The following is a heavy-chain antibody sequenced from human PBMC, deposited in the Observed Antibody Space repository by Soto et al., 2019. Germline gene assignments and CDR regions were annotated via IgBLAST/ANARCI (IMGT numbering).Heavy chain of an antibody. CDR2: IYHSGST. CDR3: ARGNVVAIDY. Sequence: TLSLTCAVSGGSISSGGYSWSWIRQPPGKGLEWIGYIYHSGSTYYNPSLKSRVTISVDRSKNQSSLKLSSVTAADTAVYYCARGNVVAIDYWGQGTLVTVSS. J-gene: IGHJ4*02. V-gene: IGHV4-30-2*01. D-gene: IGHD2-21*01. CDR1: GGSISSGGYS.